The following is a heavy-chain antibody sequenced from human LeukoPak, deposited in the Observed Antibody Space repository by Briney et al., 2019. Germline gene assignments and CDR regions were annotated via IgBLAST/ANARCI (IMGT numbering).Heavy chain of an antibody. D-gene: IGHD3-16*01. CDR1: GFTFSSYS. Sequence: PGGSLRLSCAASGFTFSSYSMNWVRQAPGKGLEWVSSISSSSSYIYYTDSVKGRFTISRDNAKKSLYLQMNSLRAEDTAVYYCARDNDSRDPPHFDYWGQGTLVTVSS. J-gene: IGHJ4*02. CDR2: ISSSSSYI. CDR3: ARDNDSRDPPHFDY. V-gene: IGHV3-21*01.